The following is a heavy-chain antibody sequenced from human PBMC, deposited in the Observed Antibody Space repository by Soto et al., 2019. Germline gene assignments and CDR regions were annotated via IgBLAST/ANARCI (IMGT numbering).Heavy chain of an antibody. CDR2: IYWDDDK. D-gene: IGHD4-17*01. V-gene: IGHV2-5*02. CDR3: AHMRDDYGHFFDY. CDR1: GFSLSTRGVG. J-gene: IGHJ4*02. Sequence: SGPTLVNPTQTLTLACTVSGFSLSTRGVGVAWIRQPPGKALKWLALIYWDDDKRYSPSLEGRLTITKDTSKNQVVLRMTNMDPVDTATYFCAHMRDDYGHFFDYWGQGTLVTVSS.